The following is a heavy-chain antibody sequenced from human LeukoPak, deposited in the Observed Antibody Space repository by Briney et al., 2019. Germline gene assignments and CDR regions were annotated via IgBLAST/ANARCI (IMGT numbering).Heavy chain of an antibody. CDR1: GFTFTNHW. J-gene: IGHJ4*02. CDR3: ARDTSGPDY. D-gene: IGHD6-19*01. CDR2: IKEDGSEK. V-gene: IGHV3-7*01. Sequence: GGSLRLSCAASGFTFTNHWMSWVRQAPGKGLERVANIKEDGSEKYHVDSVKGRFTISRDNAKNSVYLQMNSLRVDDSAVYYCARDTSGPDYWGRGTLVSVSS.